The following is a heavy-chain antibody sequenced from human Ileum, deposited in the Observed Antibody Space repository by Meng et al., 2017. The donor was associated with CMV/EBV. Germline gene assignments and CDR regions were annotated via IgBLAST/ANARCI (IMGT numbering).Heavy chain of an antibody. Sequence: AASGFTFRSSGMHWVRQAPGKGLEWLTFIRYDGSNSYYADSVKGRFIISRDNSKNTLYLQMDSLRPEDTAVYYCAKRHTLGWYLLDHWGQGTLVTVSS. CDR1: GFTFRSSG. CDR2: IRYDGSNS. V-gene: IGHV3-30*02. CDR3: AKRHTLGWYLLDH. J-gene: IGHJ4*02. D-gene: IGHD6-19*01.